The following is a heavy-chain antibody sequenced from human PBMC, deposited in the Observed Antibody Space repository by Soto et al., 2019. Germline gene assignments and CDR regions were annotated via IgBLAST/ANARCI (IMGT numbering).Heavy chain of an antibody. V-gene: IGHV3-30-3*01. CDR1: GFTFGSYA. J-gene: IGHJ3*02. CDR3: ARERIFGVVRGFGAFEI. CDR2: ISYDGSNK. Sequence: PGGSLRLSCAASGFTFGSYAMHGVRQAPGKGREWGAVISYDGSNKYYADSVKGRFTISRDNSKNTLYLQMNSLRAEDTAVYYCARERIFGVVRGFGAFEIWGHGTMVTVSS. D-gene: IGHD3-3*01.